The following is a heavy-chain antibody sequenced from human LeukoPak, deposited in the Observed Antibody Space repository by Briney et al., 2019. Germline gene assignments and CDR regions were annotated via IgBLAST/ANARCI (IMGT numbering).Heavy chain of an antibody. CDR3: AKHLEGHYYDRSNYHGAFDV. Sequence: GGSLRLSCAASGFIFSSYGMHWVRQAPGKGLECVAVIPYDGSNKYYIDSVKGRFTISRDNSKNTLYLQMNSLRADDTAVYYCAKHLEGHYYDRSNYHGAFDVWGQGTMLTVSS. CDR2: IPYDGSNK. V-gene: IGHV3-30*18. CDR1: GFIFSSYG. J-gene: IGHJ3*01. D-gene: IGHD3-22*01.